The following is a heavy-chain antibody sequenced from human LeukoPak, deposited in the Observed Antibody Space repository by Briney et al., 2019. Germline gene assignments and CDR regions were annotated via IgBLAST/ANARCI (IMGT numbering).Heavy chain of an antibody. CDR3: AKDLGGASVFDY. D-gene: IGHD3-16*02. V-gene: IGHV3-23*01. J-gene: IGHJ4*02. CDR2: ISGSGGST. Sequence: GGSLTLSCAASGFTFSSYAMSWVRQAPGRGLEWVSAISGSGGSTYDADSVKGRFTISRDNSKNTLYLQMNSLRAEDTAVYYCAKDLGGASVFDYWGQGTLVTVSS. CDR1: GFTFSSYA.